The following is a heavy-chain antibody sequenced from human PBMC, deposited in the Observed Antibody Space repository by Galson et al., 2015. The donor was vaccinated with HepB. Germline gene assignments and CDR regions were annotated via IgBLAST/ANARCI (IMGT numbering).Heavy chain of an antibody. CDR2: IKSKTDGGTT. CDR1: GFTFSNAW. Sequence: SLRLSCAASGFTFSNAWMSWVRQAPGKGLEWVGRIKSKTDGGTTDYAAPVKGRFTISRDDSKNTLYLQMNSLKTEDAAVYYCTTGKYYYDSSGYYLVARDYWGQGTLVTVSS. D-gene: IGHD3-22*01. V-gene: IGHV3-15*01. CDR3: TTGKYYYDSSGYYLVARDY. J-gene: IGHJ4*02.